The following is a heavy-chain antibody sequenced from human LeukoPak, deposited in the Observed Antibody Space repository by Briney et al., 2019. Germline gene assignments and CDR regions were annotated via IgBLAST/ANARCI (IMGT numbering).Heavy chain of an antibody. CDR1: GFSFSTYG. CDR2: ISSNGGST. J-gene: IGHJ4*02. Sequence: GGSLRLSCSASGFSFSTYGMNWVRQAPVKGLEHVSTISSNGGSTYYADSVKGRFTISRDNSRNTLYLQMSSLRAEDTAVYYCVEVAYGGNSGFDYWGQGTLVTVSS. D-gene: IGHD4-23*01. CDR3: VEVAYGGNSGFDY. V-gene: IGHV3-64D*06.